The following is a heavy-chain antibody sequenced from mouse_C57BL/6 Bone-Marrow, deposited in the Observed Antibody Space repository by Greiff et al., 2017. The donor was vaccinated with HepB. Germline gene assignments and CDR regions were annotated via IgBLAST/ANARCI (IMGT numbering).Heavy chain of an antibody. D-gene: IGHD1-1*01. CDR2: SRNKANDYTT. V-gene: IGHV7-1*01. CDR3: ARDAFIMDY. CDR1: GFTFSDFY. J-gene: IGHJ4*01. Sequence: EVNVVESGGGLVQSGRSLRLSCATSGFTFSDFYMEWVRQAPGKGLEWIAASRNKANDYTTEYSASVKGRFIVSRDTSQSILYLQMNALRAEDTAIYYCARDAFIMDYWGQGTSVTVSS.